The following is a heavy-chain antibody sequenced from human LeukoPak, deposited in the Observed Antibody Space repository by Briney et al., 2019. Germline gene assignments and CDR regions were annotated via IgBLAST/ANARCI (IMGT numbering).Heavy chain of an antibody. J-gene: IGHJ6*03. CDR3: ARHTGYYDILTFYYYYYMDV. CDR1: GFTFSSYA. Sequence: GGSLRLSCAASGFTFSSYAMHWVRQAPGKGLEWVAVISYDGSNKYYADSVKGRFTISRDNSKNTLYLQMNSLRAEDTAVYYCARHTGYYDILTFYYYYYMDVWGKGTTVTISS. D-gene: IGHD3-9*01. CDR2: ISYDGSNK. V-gene: IGHV3-30*04.